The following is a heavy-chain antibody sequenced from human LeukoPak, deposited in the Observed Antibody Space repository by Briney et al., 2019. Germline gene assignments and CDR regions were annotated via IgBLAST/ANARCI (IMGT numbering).Heavy chain of an antibody. CDR3: ARVSHCSGGSCYFDPADY. CDR1: GYTFTGYY. CDR2: INPNSGGT. D-gene: IGHD2-15*01. J-gene: IGHJ4*02. V-gene: IGHV1-2*02. Sequence: ASVKVSCKASGYTFTGYYMHWVRQAPGQGLESMGWINPNSGGTNYAQKFQGRVTMTRDTSISTAYMELSRLRSDDTAVYYCARVSHCSGGSCYFDPADYWGQGTLVTVSS.